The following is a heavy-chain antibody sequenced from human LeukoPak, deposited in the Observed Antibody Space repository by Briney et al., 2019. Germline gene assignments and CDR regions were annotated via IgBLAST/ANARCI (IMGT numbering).Heavy chain of an antibody. Sequence: GGSLRLSCAASGFTFRSHGMHWVRQAPGKGLEWVAFIWYDGSNKYYTDSVKGRFTISRDNSKNTLYLQMNSLRAEDTAVYYCARTNIVATILRYYYYYYGMDVWGQGTTVTVSS. CDR1: GFTFRSHG. CDR3: ARTNIVATILRYYYYYYGMDV. V-gene: IGHV3-33*01. CDR2: IWYDGSNK. D-gene: IGHD5-12*01. J-gene: IGHJ6*02.